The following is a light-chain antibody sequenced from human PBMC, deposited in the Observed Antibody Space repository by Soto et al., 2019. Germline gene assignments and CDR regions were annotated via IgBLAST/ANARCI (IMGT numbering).Light chain of an antibody. Sequence: EIVLTQSPATLSLSPGERATLSCRASQSVSSYLAWYQQKPGQAPRLLIYDASNRATGIPARFSGSGSGTDFPLTISSLEPEDFAVYYCQQRSNWSYTFGQGTKLETK. CDR1: QSVSSY. V-gene: IGKV3-11*01. CDR3: QQRSNWSYT. CDR2: DAS. J-gene: IGKJ2*01.